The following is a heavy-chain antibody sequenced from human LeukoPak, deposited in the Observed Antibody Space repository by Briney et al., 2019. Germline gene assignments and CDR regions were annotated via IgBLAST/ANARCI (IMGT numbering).Heavy chain of an antibody. CDR2: INHSGST. Sequence: SETLSLTCAVYGGSFSGYYWSWICQPPGKGLEWIGEINHSGSTNYNPSLKSRVTISVDTSKNQFSLKLSSVTAADTAVYYCARGPRFDPWGQGTLVTVSS. J-gene: IGHJ5*02. CDR3: ARGPRFDP. V-gene: IGHV4-34*01. CDR1: GGSFSGYY.